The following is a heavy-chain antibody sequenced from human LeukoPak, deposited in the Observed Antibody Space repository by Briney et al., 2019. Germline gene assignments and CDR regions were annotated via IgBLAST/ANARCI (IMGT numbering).Heavy chain of an antibody. D-gene: IGHD6-19*01. V-gene: IGHV1-18*01. J-gene: IGHJ4*02. Sequence: ASVKVSCKASGYTFTSYGISWVRQAPGQGLEWMGWISAYTGNTNYAEEVQGRVTMTTDTSTNTAYMELRSLRSDEKAVYYCARARGPVAGLFYFDYWGQGTLVTVSS. CDR1: GYTFTSYG. CDR2: ISAYTGNT. CDR3: ARARGPVAGLFYFDY.